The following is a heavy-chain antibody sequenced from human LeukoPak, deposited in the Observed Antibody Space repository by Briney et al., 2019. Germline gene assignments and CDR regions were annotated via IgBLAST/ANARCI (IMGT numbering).Heavy chain of an antibody. V-gene: IGHV6-1*01. Sequence: SQTLSLTCAISGDSVSSNSAAWNWIRQSPSRGLEWLGRTYYRSKWYNDYAVSVKSRITINPDTSKNPFSLQLNSLTPEDTAVYYCARVVLLGPASSSSFDYCGQGTLVTVSS. CDR2: TYYRSKWYN. D-gene: IGHD6-6*01. CDR1: GDSVSSNSAA. CDR3: ARVVLLGPASSSSFDY. J-gene: IGHJ4*02.